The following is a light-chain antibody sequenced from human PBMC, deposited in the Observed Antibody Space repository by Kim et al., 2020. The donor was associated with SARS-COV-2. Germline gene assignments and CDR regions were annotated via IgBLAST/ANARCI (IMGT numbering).Light chain of an antibody. CDR3: AAWDDSLSGVV. Sequence: GQRGTISCSGSSSNIGSNYVYWYQQRPGTAPKLLIYRNNQRPSGVPDRFSGSKSGTSASLAISGLRSEDEADYYCAAWDDSLSGVVFGGGTKLTVL. J-gene: IGLJ2*01. CDR1: SSNIGSNY. V-gene: IGLV1-47*01. CDR2: RNN.